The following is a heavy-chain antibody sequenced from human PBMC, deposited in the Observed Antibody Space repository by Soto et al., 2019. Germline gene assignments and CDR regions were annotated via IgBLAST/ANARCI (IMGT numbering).Heavy chain of an antibody. Sequence: PGGSLRLSCAASGFTFSSYGMHWVRQAPGKGLEWVAVISYDGSNKYYADSVKGRFTISRDNSKNTLYLQMNSLRAEDTAVYYCAKDAVVATIPSYYYYMDVWGKGTTVTVSS. V-gene: IGHV3-30*18. CDR1: GFTFSSYG. J-gene: IGHJ6*03. CDR2: ISYDGSNK. CDR3: AKDAVVATIPSYYYYMDV. D-gene: IGHD5-12*01.